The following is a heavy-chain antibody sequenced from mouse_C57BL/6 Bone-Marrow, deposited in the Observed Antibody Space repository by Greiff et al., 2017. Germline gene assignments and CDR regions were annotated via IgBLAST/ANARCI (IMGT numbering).Heavy chain of an antibody. J-gene: IGHJ2*01. CDR2: ISSGGDYI. V-gene: IGHV5-9-1*02. CDR3: TRVLLGFDY. D-gene: IGHD4-1*01. Sequence: EVQGVESGEGLVKPGASLKLSCAASGFTFSSYAMSWVRQTPEKRLEWVAYISSGGDYIYYADTVKGRFTISRDNARNTLYLQMSSLKSEDTAMYYCTRVLLGFDYWGQGTTLTVSS. CDR1: GFTFSSYA.